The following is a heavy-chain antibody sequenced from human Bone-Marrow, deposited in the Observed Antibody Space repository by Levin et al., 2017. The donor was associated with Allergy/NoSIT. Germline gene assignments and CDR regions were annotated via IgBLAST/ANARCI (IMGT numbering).Heavy chain of an antibody. CDR3: ASGSGWYVSDAFDI. Sequence: GESLKISCKGSGYSFTNYWISWVRQMPGKGLEWMGRIDPSDSYTNYSPSFQGHVTISADKSISTAYLQWSSLKASDTAMYYCASGSGWYVSDAFDIWGQGTMVTVSS. CDR1: GYSFTNYW. CDR2: IDPSDSYT. J-gene: IGHJ3*02. D-gene: IGHD6-19*01. V-gene: IGHV5-10-1*01.